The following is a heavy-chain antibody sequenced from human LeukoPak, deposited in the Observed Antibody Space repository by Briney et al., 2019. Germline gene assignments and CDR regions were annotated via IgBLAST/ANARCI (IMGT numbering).Heavy chain of an antibody. D-gene: IGHD2-15*01. CDR3: AKDTCSGGNCYFPFDF. CDR2: ISASGGTT. Sequence: GGSLRLSCVASGFTFSTYAMNWVRQAPGKGLEWISGISASGGTTYHADSVKGRFTISRDNSKDTLYLQMNSLRAEDTAVYFCAKDTCSGGNCYFPFDFWGQGTLVTVSS. V-gene: IGHV3-23*01. CDR1: GFTFSTYA. J-gene: IGHJ4*02.